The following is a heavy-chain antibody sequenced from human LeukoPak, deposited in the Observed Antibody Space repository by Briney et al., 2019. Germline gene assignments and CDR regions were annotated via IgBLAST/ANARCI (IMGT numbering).Heavy chain of an antibody. CDR1: GFTFSSYA. D-gene: IGHD5-12*01. V-gene: IGHV3-23*01. CDR3: AKGSGYHTTYYFDY. CDR2: ISGSGGST. J-gene: IGHJ4*02. Sequence: PGGSLRLSCAASGFTFSSYAMSWVRQAPGKGLEWVSAISGSGGSTYYADSVEGRFTISRDNSKNTLYLQMNSLRAEDTAVYYCAKGSGYHTTYYFDYWGQGTLVTVSS.